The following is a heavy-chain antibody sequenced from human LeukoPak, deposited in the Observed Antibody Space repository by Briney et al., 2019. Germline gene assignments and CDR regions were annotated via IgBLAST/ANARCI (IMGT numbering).Heavy chain of an antibody. CDR2: ILRKVYRGAA. Sequence: AVRCLRLSCAASGFTFGDYAMSWVRQAPGKGLEWVGLILRKVYRGAAAHAASVEGRFTISRDDSKSIAYLQLDSLKTEDTAVYYCTRGRTYGSGNYYAFDYWGQGTLVTVSS. D-gene: IGHD3-10*01. J-gene: IGHJ4*02. V-gene: IGHV3-49*04. CDR3: TRGRTYGSGNYYAFDY. CDR1: GFTFGDYA.